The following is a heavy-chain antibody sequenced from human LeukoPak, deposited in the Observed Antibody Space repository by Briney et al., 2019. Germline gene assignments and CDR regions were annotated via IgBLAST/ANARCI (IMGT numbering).Heavy chain of an antibody. CDR1: GFTFSSYG. D-gene: IGHD3-10*01. CDR2: IRYDGSNK. CDR3: AKDLMGDYYGSGSYYNPGYYGMDV. V-gene: IGHV3-30*02. J-gene: IGHJ6*02. Sequence: GGSLRLSCAASGFTFSSYGMHWVRQAPGKGLEWVAFIRYDGSNKYYADSVKGRFTISRDNSKNTLYLQMNSLRAEDTAVYYCAKDLMGDYYGSGSYYNPGYYGMDVWGQGTTVTVSS.